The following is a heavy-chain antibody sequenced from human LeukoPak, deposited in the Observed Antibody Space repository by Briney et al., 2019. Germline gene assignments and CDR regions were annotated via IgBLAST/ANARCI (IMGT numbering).Heavy chain of an antibody. CDR2: ISWNSGSI. Sequence: PGRSLRLSCEASGFTFDDYAMHWVRQAPGKGLEWVSGISWNSGSIGYADSVKGRFTISRDNAKNSLYLQMNSLRADDTAVYYCAGCSGGSCYSRGKYGVDVWGQGTTVIVSS. V-gene: IGHV3-9*01. D-gene: IGHD2-15*01. CDR3: AGCSGGSCYSRGKYGVDV. J-gene: IGHJ6*02. CDR1: GFTFDDYA.